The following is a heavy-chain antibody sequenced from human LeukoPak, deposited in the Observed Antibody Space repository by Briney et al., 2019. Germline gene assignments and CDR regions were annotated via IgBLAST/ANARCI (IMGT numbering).Heavy chain of an antibody. V-gene: IGHV4-34*01. CDR1: GGSFSGYY. CDR2: INHSGST. D-gene: IGHD6-19*01. J-gene: IGHJ6*02. Sequence: KTSETLSLTCAVYGGSFSGYYWSWIRQPPGKGLEWIGEINHSGSTNYNPSLKSRVTISVDTSKNQFSLKLSSVTAADTAVYYCARQIVAGTEYYYYYGMDVWGQGTTVTVSS. CDR3: ARQIVAGTEYYYYYGMDV.